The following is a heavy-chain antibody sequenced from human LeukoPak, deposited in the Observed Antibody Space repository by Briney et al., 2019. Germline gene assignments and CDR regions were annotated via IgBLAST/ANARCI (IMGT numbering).Heavy chain of an antibody. CDR2: IYTSGST. D-gene: IGHD3-9*01. CDR1: GGSISSGSYY. V-gene: IGHV4-61*02. CDR3: AREMVSRFDWLPFDY. J-gene: IGHJ4*02. Sequence: SSETLSLTCTVSGGSISSGSYYWSWIRQPAGKGLEWIGRIYTSGSTNYNPSLKSRVTISVDTSKNQFSLKLSSVTAADTAVYYCAREMVSRFDWLPFDYWGQGTLVTVSS.